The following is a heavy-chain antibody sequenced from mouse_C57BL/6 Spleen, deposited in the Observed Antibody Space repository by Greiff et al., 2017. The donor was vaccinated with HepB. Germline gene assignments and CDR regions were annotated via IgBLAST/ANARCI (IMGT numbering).Heavy chain of an antibody. D-gene: IGHD2-3*01. CDR3: ARGDGFHFDY. CDR2: IYPGSGNT. V-gene: IGHV1-66*01. J-gene: IGHJ2*01. Sequence: QVHVKQSGPELVKPGASVKISCKASGYSFTSYYIHWVKQRPGQGLEWIGWIYPGSGNTKYNEKFKGKATLTADTSSSTAYMQLSSLTSEDSAVYYCARGDGFHFDYWGQGTTLTVSS. CDR1: GYSFTSYY.